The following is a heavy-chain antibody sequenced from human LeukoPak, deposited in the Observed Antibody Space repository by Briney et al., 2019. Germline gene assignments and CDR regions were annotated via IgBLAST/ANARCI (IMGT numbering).Heavy chain of an antibody. CDR2: ISYDGSNK. Sequence: GSLRLSCAASGFTVSSYGMHWVRQAPGKGLEWVAVISYDGSNKYYADSVKGRFTISKDNSKNTLYLQMNSLRAEDTAVYYCAKASYDSSGLMDYWGQGTLVTASS. CDR1: GFTVSSYG. CDR3: AKASYDSSGLMDY. V-gene: IGHV3-30*18. D-gene: IGHD3-22*01. J-gene: IGHJ4*02.